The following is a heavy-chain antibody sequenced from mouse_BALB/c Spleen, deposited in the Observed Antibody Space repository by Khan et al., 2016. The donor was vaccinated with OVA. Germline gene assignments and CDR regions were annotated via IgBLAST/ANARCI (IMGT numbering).Heavy chain of an antibody. D-gene: IGHD1-1*01. CDR1: GLSINTRNYR. V-gene: IGHV3-5*02. J-gene: IGHJ1*01. CDR3: ARDEYYGYWYFDV. Sequence: EVQLQESGPGLVKPSQTVSLTCTVTGLSINTRNYRWSWIRQFPGNKLEWIGYIYYSGIITYNQSLTSRATITRDTSKNQFFLEMNSLTAEDTATYYCARDEYYGYWYFDVWGAGTTVTVSS. CDR2: IYYSGII.